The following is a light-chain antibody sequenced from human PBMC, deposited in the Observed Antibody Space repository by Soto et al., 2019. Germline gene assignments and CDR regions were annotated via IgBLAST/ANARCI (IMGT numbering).Light chain of an antibody. CDR2: DVS. V-gene: IGLV2-14*01. Sequence: QSALTQPASVSGSPGQSITISCTGTSSDVGGYNYVSWYQQHTGKAPKLMIYDVSNRPSGVSNCFSGSKSGNTASLTISGLQAEDEADYYCSSYTSSSTSFGGGTKLTVL. CDR1: SSDVGGYNY. J-gene: IGLJ2*01. CDR3: SSYTSSSTS.